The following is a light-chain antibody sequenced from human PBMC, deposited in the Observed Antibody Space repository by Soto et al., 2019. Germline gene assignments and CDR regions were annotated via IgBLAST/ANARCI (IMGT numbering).Light chain of an antibody. Sequence: DIQMTQSPSSLSASVGDRVTITCRASQTISHYLIWYQQKPGKDPNLLIYAASSFQSGVPSRFSGSGSGTDFTLTISRLHPEDFATYYCQQGYSTPFTFGQGTKLEIK. CDR2: AAS. CDR3: QQGYSTPFT. V-gene: IGKV1-39*01. CDR1: QTISHY. J-gene: IGKJ2*01.